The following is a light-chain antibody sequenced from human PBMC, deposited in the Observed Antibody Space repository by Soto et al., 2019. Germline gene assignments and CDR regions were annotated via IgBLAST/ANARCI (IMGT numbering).Light chain of an antibody. J-gene: IGKJ1*01. CDR1: QTISSW. V-gene: IGKV1-5*03. Sequence: DIQLTQSPSTLSASVGDRVTITCRASQTISSWLAWYQQKPGKAPNLLIYKTSNLESWVPSRFSGSGSGTEFTLTISSLQPDDFATYSCQYYNDYCWTFGQGTKVEIK. CDR3: QYYNDYCWT. CDR2: KTS.